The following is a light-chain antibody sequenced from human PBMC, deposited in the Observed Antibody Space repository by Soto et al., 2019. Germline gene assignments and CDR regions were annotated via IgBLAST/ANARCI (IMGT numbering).Light chain of an antibody. CDR1: QGISNY. V-gene: IGKV1-27*01. Sequence: DIHMTQSPSSLAASVGDRVTITCRASQGISNYLAWYQQKPWKVPKLLIYAASTLQSGVPARFSGSGSGTDFTITITSLQPDDVPTHYYKEYKSAPLTLGGETKVELK. CDR2: AAS. J-gene: IGKJ4*01. CDR3: KEYKSAPLT.